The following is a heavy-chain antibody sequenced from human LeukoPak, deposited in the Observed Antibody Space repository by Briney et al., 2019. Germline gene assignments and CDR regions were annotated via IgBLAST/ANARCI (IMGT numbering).Heavy chain of an antibody. CDR1: GGSISSGGYS. CDR3: AVGWELLTR. V-gene: IGHV4-30-2*01. CDR2: IYHSGST. D-gene: IGHD1-26*01. Sequence: SETLSLTCAVSGGSISSGGYSWSWIRQPPGKGLEWIGYIYHSGSTYYNPSLKSRVTISVDTSKNQFSLKLSSVTAADTAVYYRAVGWELLTRWGQGTLVTVSS. J-gene: IGHJ4*02.